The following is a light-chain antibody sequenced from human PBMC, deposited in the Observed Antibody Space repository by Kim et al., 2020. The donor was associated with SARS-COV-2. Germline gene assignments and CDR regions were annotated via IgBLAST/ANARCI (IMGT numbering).Light chain of an antibody. CDR2: SND. Sequence: PGQRVTISCSGSSSNIGSNYVYWYQQLPGTAPQLLIYSNDQRPSGVPARFSGSKSGTSASLAISGLRSEDEADYYCAAWDDSLRGVFGGGTKLTVL. CDR3: AAWDDSLRGV. V-gene: IGLV1-47*01. J-gene: IGLJ3*02. CDR1: SSNIGSNY.